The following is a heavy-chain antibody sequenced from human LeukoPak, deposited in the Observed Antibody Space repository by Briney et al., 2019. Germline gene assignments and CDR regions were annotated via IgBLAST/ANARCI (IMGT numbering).Heavy chain of an antibody. CDR3: ARLKNYGDYGY. D-gene: IGHD4-17*01. J-gene: IGHJ4*02. Sequence: GASVKVSCKASGYTFTSYGISWVRQAPGQGLEWMGWIYSYNGNTNYAQKFKGRVTMTTDTSTSTAYMELRSLRSDDTAVYYCARLKNYGDYGYWGQGTLVTVSS. CDR1: GYTFTSYG. V-gene: IGHV1-18*01. CDR2: IYSYNGNT.